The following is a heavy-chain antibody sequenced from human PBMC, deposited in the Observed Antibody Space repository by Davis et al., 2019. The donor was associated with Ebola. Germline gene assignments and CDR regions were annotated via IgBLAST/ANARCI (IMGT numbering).Heavy chain of an antibody. D-gene: IGHD5-18*01. Sequence: GESLKISCAASGFTFSSYGMHWVRQAPGKGLEWVAVIWYDGSNKYYADSVKGRFTISRDNSKNTLYLQMNNLRAEDTAVYYCARDRSLGYSYGYDYYYYGMDVWGQGTTVTVSS. CDR3: ARDRSLGYSYGYDYYYYGMDV. CDR2: IWYDGSNK. CDR1: GFTFSSYG. J-gene: IGHJ6*02. V-gene: IGHV3-33*01.